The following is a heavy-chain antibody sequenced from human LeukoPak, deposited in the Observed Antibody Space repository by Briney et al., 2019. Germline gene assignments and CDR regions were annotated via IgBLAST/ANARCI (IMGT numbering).Heavy chain of an antibody. J-gene: IGHJ4*02. CDR2: IKEDGSET. V-gene: IGHV3-7*04. CDR1: GFTFKKYW. CDR3: AKDLPAAYFDY. D-gene: IGHD2-2*01. Sequence: GESLRLSCAASGFTFKKYWMNWVRQVPGKGLECLANIKEDGSETYYADSVKGRFTISRDNSRTTVYLQMNSLRAEDTAVYHCAKDLPAAYFDYWGQGTLVTVSS.